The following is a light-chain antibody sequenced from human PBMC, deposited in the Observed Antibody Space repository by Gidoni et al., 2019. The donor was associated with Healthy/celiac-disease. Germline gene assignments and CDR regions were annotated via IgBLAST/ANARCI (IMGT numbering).Light chain of an antibody. Sequence: EIVVTQTPATLSVSPGERATLACRASQSVSSTLAWYQQKPGQAPRILIYGASTRAPGIPFRFSGSWSGPEFTLTISSLQSEDFAVYYCQQYNNWPGSFGQGTKVEIK. CDR1: QSVSST. J-gene: IGKJ1*01. V-gene: IGKV3-15*01. CDR3: QQYNNWPGS. CDR2: GAS.